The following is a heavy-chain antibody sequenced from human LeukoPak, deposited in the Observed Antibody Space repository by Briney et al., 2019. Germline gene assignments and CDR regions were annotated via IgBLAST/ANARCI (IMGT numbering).Heavy chain of an antibody. V-gene: IGHV4-59*05. D-gene: IGHD6-19*01. Sequence: TSETLSLTCTVSGGSISSYYWSWIRQPPGKGLEWIGSIYYSGSTYYNPSLKSRVTISVDTSENQFSLKLSSVTAADTAVYYCTLAVAGPSDYWGQGTLVTVSS. CDR3: TLAVAGPSDY. J-gene: IGHJ4*02. CDR1: GGSISSYY. CDR2: IYYSGST.